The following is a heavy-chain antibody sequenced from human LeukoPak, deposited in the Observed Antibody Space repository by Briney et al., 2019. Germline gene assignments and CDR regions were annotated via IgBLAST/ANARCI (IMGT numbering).Heavy chain of an antibody. V-gene: IGHV3-33*01. J-gene: IGHJ4*02. D-gene: IGHD6-19*01. Sequence: GGSLRLSCAASGFTFSSYGMHWVRQAPGKGLEWVAVIWYDGSNKYYADSVKGRFTISRDNSKNTLYLQMNSLRAEDTAVYYCARKAVAGTDFDYWGQGTLVTVSS. CDR1: GFTFSSYG. CDR3: ARKAVAGTDFDY. CDR2: IWYDGSNK.